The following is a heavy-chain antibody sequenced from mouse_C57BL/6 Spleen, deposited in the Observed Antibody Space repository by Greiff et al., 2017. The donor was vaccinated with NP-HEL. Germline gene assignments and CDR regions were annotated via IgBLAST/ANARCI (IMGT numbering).Heavy chain of an antibody. CDR1: GYTFTSYW. CDR3: ARNWDVGYFDV. CDR2: IYPGSGST. J-gene: IGHJ1*03. D-gene: IGHD4-1*01. Sequence: QVQLQQPGAELVKPGASVKMSCKASGYTFTSYWITWVKQRPGQGLEWIGDIYPGSGSTNYNQKFKGKSTLTVDKSSSTAYMQLSSLTSEDSAVYYCARNWDVGYFDVWGTGTTVTVSS. V-gene: IGHV1-55*01.